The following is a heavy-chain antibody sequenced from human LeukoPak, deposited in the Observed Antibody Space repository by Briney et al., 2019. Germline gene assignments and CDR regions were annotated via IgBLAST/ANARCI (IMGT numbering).Heavy chain of an antibody. CDR2: INPRGGST. CDR1: GYTFTSYY. CDR3: ARDLDSSGYYRFHI. J-gene: IGHJ3*02. V-gene: IGHV1-46*01. Sequence: ASVKVSCKASGYTFTSYYIHWVRQAPGQGIEWNGIINPRGGSTNYAQRFQGRVTMTRDTSTSTVYMELSSLRSEDTAVYYCARDLDSSGYYRFHIWGQGTMVTVSS. D-gene: IGHD3-22*01.